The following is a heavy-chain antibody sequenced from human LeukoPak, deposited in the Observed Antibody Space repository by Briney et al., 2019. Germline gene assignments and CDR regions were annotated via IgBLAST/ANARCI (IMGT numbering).Heavy chain of an antibody. CDR3: ARVGVTGAMDV. J-gene: IGHJ6*02. D-gene: IGHD2-21*02. CDR1: TFTFSSYD. V-gene: IGHV3-13*01. Sequence: QSGGSLRLSCAASTFTFSSYDMHWVRQAAGKGLEWVSSINSAGDTFYSGSVKGLFTISRENAKNSLYLQMTSLRAGDTAVYYCARVGVTGAMDVWGQGTTVTVSS. CDR2: INSAGDT.